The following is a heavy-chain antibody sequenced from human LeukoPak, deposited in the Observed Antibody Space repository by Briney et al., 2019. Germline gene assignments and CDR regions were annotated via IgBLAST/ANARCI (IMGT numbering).Heavy chain of an antibody. V-gene: IGHV3-11*01. D-gene: IGHD2-15*01. CDR3: ARHLLQVVAFDI. Sequence: GGSLRLSCAASGFTFSDYYMSWIRQAPGKGLEWVSYISSSGSTIYYADSVKDRFTISRDNAKNSLYLQMNSLRAEDTAVYYCARHLLQVVAFDIWGQGTMVTVSS. CDR2: ISSSGSTI. J-gene: IGHJ3*02. CDR1: GFTFSDYY.